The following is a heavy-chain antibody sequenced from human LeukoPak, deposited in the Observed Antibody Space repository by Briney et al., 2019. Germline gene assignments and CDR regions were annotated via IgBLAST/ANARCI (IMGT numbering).Heavy chain of an antibody. Sequence: SQTLSLTCTVSGGSISSGDYYWRWIRQPPGKGLEWIGYIYYSGSTYYNPSLKSRVTISVDTSKNQFFLKLSSVTAADTAVYYCARVELRFPRFDPWGQGTLVTVSS. CDR1: GGSISSGDYY. CDR2: IYYSGST. J-gene: IGHJ5*02. D-gene: IGHD3-3*01. CDR3: ARVELRFPRFDP. V-gene: IGHV4-30-4*01.